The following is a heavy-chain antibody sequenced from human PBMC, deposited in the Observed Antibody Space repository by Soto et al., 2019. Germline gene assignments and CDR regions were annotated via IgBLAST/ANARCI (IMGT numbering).Heavy chain of an antibody. D-gene: IGHD2-15*01. CDR3: VRIRRGDGYSFGY. V-gene: IGHV3-74*01. CDR2: INTDGSTT. CDR1: GFTLSNYW. Sequence: EVQLVESGGVSVQPGGSLRLSCTASGFTLSNYWMHWVRQAPGKGLVWVSRINTDGSTTTYADSVKGRFTISRDNAKNTLYLQMNSLRDEDTAVYYCVRIRRGDGYSFGYGGQGTLVTVSS. J-gene: IGHJ4*02.